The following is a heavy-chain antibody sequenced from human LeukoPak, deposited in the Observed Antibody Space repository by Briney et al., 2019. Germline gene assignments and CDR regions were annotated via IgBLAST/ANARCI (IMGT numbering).Heavy chain of an antibody. CDR3: ARGSHCGGDCYSLFES. V-gene: IGHV3-23*01. CDR1: GDSFSSYT. Sequence: GGSLRLSCAASGDSFSSYTTMWVRQAPGEGLEWVSAISGSGGATNYADSVKGRFTISRDNAKNTLYLQMDSLRVEDTAVYYCARGSHCGGDCYSLFESWGQGTLATVSS. D-gene: IGHD2-21*02. CDR2: ISGSGGAT. J-gene: IGHJ1*01.